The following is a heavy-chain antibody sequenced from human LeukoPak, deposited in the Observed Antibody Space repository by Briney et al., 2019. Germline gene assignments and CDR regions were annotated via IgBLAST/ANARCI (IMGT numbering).Heavy chain of an antibody. D-gene: IGHD6-6*01. Sequence: ASVKVSCTASGYTFTSYAMNWVRQAPGQGLEWMGWINTNTGNPTYAQGFTGRFVFSLDTSVSTAYLQISSLKAEDTAVYYCARRGSSVRGHWFDPWGQGTLVTVSS. CDR1: GYTFTSYA. V-gene: IGHV7-4-1*02. J-gene: IGHJ5*02. CDR3: ARRGSSVRGHWFDP. CDR2: INTNTGNP.